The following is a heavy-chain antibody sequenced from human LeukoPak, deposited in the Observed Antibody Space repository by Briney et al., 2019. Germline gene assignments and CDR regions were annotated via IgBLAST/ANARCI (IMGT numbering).Heavy chain of an antibody. D-gene: IGHD2-2*01. J-gene: IGHJ4*02. CDR3: VKDFQLHY. Sequence: GGSLRLSCVASGFTFSSCWMSWVRQAPGKGLEWVANMKQDGKEKSCVGSVKGRFTISKDNVKDSPDLQMDSLGADDTAIYYCVKDFQLHYWGQGTLVTVSS. CDR1: GFTFSSCW. CDR2: MKQDGKEK. V-gene: IGHV3-7*01.